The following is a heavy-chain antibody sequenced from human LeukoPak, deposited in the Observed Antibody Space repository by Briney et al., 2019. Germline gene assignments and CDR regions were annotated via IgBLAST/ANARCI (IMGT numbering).Heavy chain of an antibody. CDR1: GYTFTSYD. CDR2: IIPIFGTA. V-gene: IGHV1-69*13. D-gene: IGHD4-17*01. J-gene: IGHJ4*02. Sequence: ASVKVSCTASGYTFTSYDINWVRQAPGQGLEWMGGIIPIFGTANYAQKFQGRVTITADESTSTAYMELSSLRSEDTAVYYCARSDYGDYNFDYWGQGTLVTVSS. CDR3: ARSDYGDYNFDY.